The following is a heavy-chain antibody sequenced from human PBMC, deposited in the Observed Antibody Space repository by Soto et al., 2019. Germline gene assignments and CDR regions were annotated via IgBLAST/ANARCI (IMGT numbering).Heavy chain of an antibody. Sequence: ASVKVSCKASGYTFTSYGISWVRQAPGQGLEWMGGISAYNGNTNYAQKLQGRVTMTTDTSTSTAYMELRSLRSDDTAVYYCARGAGFRQRGYSSSLYYYGMDVWGQGTTVTVSS. D-gene: IGHD5-18*01. CDR2: ISAYNGNT. J-gene: IGHJ6*02. V-gene: IGHV1-18*01. CDR3: ARGAGFRQRGYSSSLYYYGMDV. CDR1: GYTFTSYG.